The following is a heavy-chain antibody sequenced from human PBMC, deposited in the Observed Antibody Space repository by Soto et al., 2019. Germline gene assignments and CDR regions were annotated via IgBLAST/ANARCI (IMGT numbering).Heavy chain of an antibody. CDR3: ARGGEYYYDSSGSFDY. CDR2: IYYSGST. D-gene: IGHD3-22*01. J-gene: IGHJ4*02. V-gene: IGHV4-59*01. Sequence: SETLSLTCTVSGGSISSYYWSWIRQPPGKGLEWIGYIYYSGSTNYNPSLKSRVTISVDTSKNQFSLKLSSVTAADTAVYYCARGGEYYYDSSGSFDYWGQGTLVTVSS. CDR1: GGSISSYY.